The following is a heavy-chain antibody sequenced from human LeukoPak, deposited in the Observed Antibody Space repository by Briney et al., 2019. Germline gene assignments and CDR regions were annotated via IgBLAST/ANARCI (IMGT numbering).Heavy chain of an antibody. J-gene: IGHJ4*02. D-gene: IGHD6-19*01. Sequence: SETLSLTCPVSGGSISSYYWSWIRQPAGKGLEWIGRIYTSGSTNYNPSLKSRVTMSVDTSKNQFSLKLSSVTAADTAVYYCARHASSGWYWYFDYWGQGTLVTVSS. V-gene: IGHV4-4*07. CDR1: GGSISSYY. CDR2: IYTSGST. CDR3: ARHASSGWYWYFDY.